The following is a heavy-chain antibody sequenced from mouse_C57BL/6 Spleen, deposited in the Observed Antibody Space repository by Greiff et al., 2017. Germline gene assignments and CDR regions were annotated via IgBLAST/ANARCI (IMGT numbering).Heavy chain of an antibody. J-gene: IGHJ2*01. CDR1: GFTFSDYY. V-gene: IGHV5-16*01. Sequence: EVKLMESEGGLVQPGSSMKLSCTASGFTFSDYYMAWVRQVPEKGLEWVANINYDGSSTYYLDSLKSRFIISRDNAKNILYLQMSSLKSEDTATYYCARKDGYYHFDYWGQGTTLTVSS. CDR2: INYDGSST. D-gene: IGHD2-3*01. CDR3: ARKDGYYHFDY.